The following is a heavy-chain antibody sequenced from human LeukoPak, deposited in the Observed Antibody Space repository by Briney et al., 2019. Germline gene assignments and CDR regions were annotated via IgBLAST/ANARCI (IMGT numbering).Heavy chain of an antibody. CDR1: GLTFRSYA. J-gene: IGHJ4*02. CDR3: AKDGYSSSFFDY. CDR2: ISDSGGAT. D-gene: IGHD6-13*01. Sequence: GGSLRLSCAASGLTFRSYAMNWVRQAPGKGLEWVSTISDSGGATYYADSVKGRFTISRDNSKNTLYLQMNSLRAEDTAVYYCAKDGYSSSFFDYWGQGTLVTVSS. V-gene: IGHV3-23*01.